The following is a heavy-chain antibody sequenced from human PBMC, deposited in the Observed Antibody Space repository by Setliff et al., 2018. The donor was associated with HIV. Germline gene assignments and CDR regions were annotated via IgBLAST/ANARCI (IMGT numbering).Heavy chain of an antibody. Sequence: ASVKVSCKASGYTFTGYYMHWVRQAPGQGLEWMGWINPNSGGTNYAQKFQGWVTMTGDTSISTAYMELSRLRSDDTAVYYCARSQGIVPAAPLWYWGQGALVTVSS. J-gene: IGHJ4*02. V-gene: IGHV1-2*04. CDR3: ARSQGIVPAAPLWY. D-gene: IGHD2-2*01. CDR2: INPNSGGT. CDR1: GYTFTGYY.